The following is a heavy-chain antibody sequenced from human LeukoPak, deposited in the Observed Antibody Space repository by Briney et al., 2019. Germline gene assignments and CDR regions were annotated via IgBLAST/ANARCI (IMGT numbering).Heavy chain of an antibody. Sequence: GGSLRLSCAASGFTFSSYGMHWVRQAPGKGLEWVAVISYDGSNKYYADSVKGRFTISRDNSKNTLYLQMNSLRAEDTAVYYCAKAHLGDYFDYWGQGTLVTVSS. D-gene: IGHD3-16*01. CDR1: GFTFSSYG. CDR2: ISYDGSNK. CDR3: AKAHLGDYFDY. J-gene: IGHJ4*02. V-gene: IGHV3-30*18.